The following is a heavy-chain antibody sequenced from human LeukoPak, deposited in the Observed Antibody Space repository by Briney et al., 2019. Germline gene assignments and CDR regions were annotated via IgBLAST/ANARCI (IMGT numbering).Heavy chain of an antibody. V-gene: IGHV1-3*02. Sequence: GASVKVSCKASGYTFTSYAMHWVRQAPGQRLEWMGWSNAGNGNTKYSQEFQGRVTITRDTSASTAYMELSSLRSEDMAVYYCARAQRGYSGYETNFDYWGQGTLVTVSS. D-gene: IGHD5-12*01. CDR2: SNAGNGNT. CDR1: GYTFTSYA. CDR3: ARAQRGYSGYETNFDY. J-gene: IGHJ4*02.